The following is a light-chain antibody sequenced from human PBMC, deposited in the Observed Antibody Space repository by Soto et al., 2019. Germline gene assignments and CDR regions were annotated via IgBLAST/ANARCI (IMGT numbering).Light chain of an antibody. Sequence: EIVLTQSPVTLSLSPGERATLSCRASQSVSNTYLAWYQQKPGQAPRLLIYGASNRATGIPDRFSGSGSGTDFTLTISRLEPEDFAVYYCQQYGSSGTFGQGTKVDIK. V-gene: IGKV3-20*01. J-gene: IGKJ1*01. CDR3: QQYGSSGT. CDR1: QSVSNTY. CDR2: GAS.